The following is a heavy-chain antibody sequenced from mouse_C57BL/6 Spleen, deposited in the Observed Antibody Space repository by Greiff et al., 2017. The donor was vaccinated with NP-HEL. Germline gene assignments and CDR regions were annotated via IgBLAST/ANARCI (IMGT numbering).Heavy chain of an antibody. CDR2: IYPSDSET. J-gene: IGHJ2*01. V-gene: IGHV1-61*01. D-gene: IGHD1-1*01. CDR3: ARNYGSSYFDY. CDR1: GYTFTSYW. Sequence: QVQLQQPGAELVRPGSSVKLSCKASGYTFTSYWMDWVKQRPGQGLEWIGNIYPSDSETHYNQKFTDKATLTVDKSSSTAYMQLSSLTSEDSAVYYCARNYGSSYFDYWGQGTTLTVSS.